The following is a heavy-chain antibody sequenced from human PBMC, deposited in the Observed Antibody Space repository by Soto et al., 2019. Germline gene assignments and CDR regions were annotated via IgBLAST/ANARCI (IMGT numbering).Heavy chain of an antibody. V-gene: IGHV3-33*01. CDR1: GFTFSAYS. CDR3: VSDFGDYKFDS. D-gene: IGHD4-17*01. Sequence: HPGGSLRLSCAASGFTFSAYSMHWVRQAPGKGLEWVAVMWGDGSDQYYGDSVKGRFTISRDNSKNTLYLQMSSLRADDTAFYYCVSDFGDYKFDSWGQGTLVTVSS. CDR2: MWGDGSDQ. J-gene: IGHJ4*02.